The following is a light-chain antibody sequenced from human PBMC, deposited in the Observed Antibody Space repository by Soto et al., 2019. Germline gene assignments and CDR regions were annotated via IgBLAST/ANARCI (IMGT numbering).Light chain of an antibody. V-gene: IGKV3-15*01. J-gene: IGKJ4*01. CDR3: QQDSSWPPT. Sequence: ENVLTQSPATLSLSPGERATLSCRASQSVSSNLAWYQQKPGQAPRLLIYGASIRATGVPATFSGSGSGTEFTLSISSLQSEHLGVYYCQQDSSWPPTFGGGTKVDIK. CDR1: QSVSSN. CDR2: GAS.